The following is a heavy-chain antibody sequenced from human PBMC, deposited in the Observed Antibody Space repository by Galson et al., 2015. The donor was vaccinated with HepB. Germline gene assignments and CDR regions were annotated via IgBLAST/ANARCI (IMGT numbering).Heavy chain of an antibody. CDR3: AKDSGTGTADY. J-gene: IGHJ4*02. Sequence: LRLSCAASGFTFSSYGMHWVRQAPGRGLEWVAVISYAGSNKYYADSVKGRFTISRDNSKNTLYLQMNGLRAEDTAVYYCAKDSGTGTADYWGQGTLVTVSS. CDR2: ISYAGSNK. CDR1: GFTFSSYG. V-gene: IGHV3-30*18. D-gene: IGHD1-1*01.